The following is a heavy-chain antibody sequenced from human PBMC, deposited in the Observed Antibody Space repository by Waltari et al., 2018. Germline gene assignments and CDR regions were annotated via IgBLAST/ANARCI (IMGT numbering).Heavy chain of an antibody. V-gene: IGHV1-69*08. CDR1: GGTFSSYA. CDR2: IIPIFGTA. J-gene: IGHJ5*02. CDR3: ARVMLDDYYGSGSYYTWFDP. Sequence: QVQLVQSGAEVKKPGSSVKVSCKASGGTFSSYAISWVRQAPGQGLEWMGRIIPIFGTANYAQKFQGRVTITADKSTSTAYMELSSLRSEDTAVYYCARVMLDDYYGSGSYYTWFDPWGQGTLVTVSS. D-gene: IGHD3-10*01.